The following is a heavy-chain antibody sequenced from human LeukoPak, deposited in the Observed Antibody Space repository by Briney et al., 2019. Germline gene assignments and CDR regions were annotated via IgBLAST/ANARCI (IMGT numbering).Heavy chain of an antibody. Sequence: GESLRLSWAASGFTFSSFWMRWVRQAPGKGREWVAKIKQDGGEKYYVGFVKGRFSISRDNAKNSLYLQMNSLRAEDTAVYYCARVLRYWFDPWGQGTLVTVSS. CDR2: IKQDGGEK. CDR1: GFTFSSFW. CDR3: ARVLRYWFDP. D-gene: IGHD3-16*01. V-gene: IGHV3-7*01. J-gene: IGHJ5*02.